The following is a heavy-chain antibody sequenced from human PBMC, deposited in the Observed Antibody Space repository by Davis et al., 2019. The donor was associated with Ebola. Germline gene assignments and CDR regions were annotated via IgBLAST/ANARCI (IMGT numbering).Heavy chain of an antibody. CDR2: IYYSGNP. J-gene: IGHJ4*02. V-gene: IGHV4-31*03. Sequence: PSETLSLTCSVSGASITSSGYYWTWIRQHPAKGLEWIGYIYYSGNPYYNPSLKSRVVVSLDTSQNQFSLKLSSVTAADTAVYYCLGGRYGEPFDYWGQGTLVTVSS. D-gene: IGHD4-17*01. CDR3: LGGRYGEPFDY. CDR1: GASITSSGYY.